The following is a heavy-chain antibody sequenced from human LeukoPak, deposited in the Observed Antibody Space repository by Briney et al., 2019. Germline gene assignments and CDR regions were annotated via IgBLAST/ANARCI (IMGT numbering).Heavy chain of an antibody. CDR3: ARKAGSGWSLLWYYGMDV. Sequence: SEALSLTCAVYGGSFSGYYWSWIRQPPGKGLEWIGEINHSGSTNYNPSLKSRVTISVDTSKNQFSLKLSSVTAADTAVYYCARKAGSGWSLLWYYGMDVWAKGPRSPSP. CDR1: GGSFSGYY. D-gene: IGHD6-19*01. CDR2: INHSGST. V-gene: IGHV4-34*01. J-gene: IGHJ6*02.